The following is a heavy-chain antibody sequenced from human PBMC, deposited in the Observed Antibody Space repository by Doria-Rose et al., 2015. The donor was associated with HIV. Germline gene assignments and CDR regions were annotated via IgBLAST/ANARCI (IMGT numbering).Heavy chain of an antibody. D-gene: IGHD6-13*01. CDR1: GVSLSSPGMG. CDR2: ISSDDER. J-gene: IGHJ4*02. CDR3: ARIKSSRWYHKYYFDF. Sequence: SGPVLVKPTETLTLTCTVSGVSLSSPGMGVSWIRQPPGKALEWLANISSDDERSYKTSLKSRLTISRGTSKRQVVLTMTDMDPVDTATYYCARIKSSRWYHKYYFDFWGQGTLVIVSA. V-gene: IGHV2-26*01.